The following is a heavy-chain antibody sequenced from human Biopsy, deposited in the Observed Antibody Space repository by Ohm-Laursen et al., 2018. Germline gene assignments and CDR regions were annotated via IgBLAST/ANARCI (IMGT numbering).Heavy chain of an antibody. CDR2: IYYSVMT. V-gene: IGHV4-59*01. J-gene: IGHJ6*02. CDR3: ARDSEILNYGNFKYYHYYGMDV. Sequence: SETLSLTCTVSGASISSYYWSWIRQPPGKGLEWIGHIYYSVMTNYNPSLQSRVSISVDTSRNQVSLTLSSVTAADTAVYYCARDSEILNYGNFKYYHYYGMDVWGQGTKVTVSS. CDR1: GASISSYY. D-gene: IGHD4-11*01.